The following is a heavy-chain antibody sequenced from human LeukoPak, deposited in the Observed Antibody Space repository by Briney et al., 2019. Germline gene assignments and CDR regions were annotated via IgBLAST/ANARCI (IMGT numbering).Heavy chain of an antibody. CDR3: ARTSQDHDYGDYLSLGY. Sequence: ASVKVSCKASGYTFTSYYMHWVRQAPGQGLEWMGIINPSGGSTSYAQKFQGRVTMTRDTSTSTVYMELSSLRSEDTAVYYCARTSQDHDYGDYLSLGYWGQGTLVTVSS. CDR1: GYTFTSYY. V-gene: IGHV1-46*01. CDR2: INPSGGST. J-gene: IGHJ4*02. D-gene: IGHD4-17*01.